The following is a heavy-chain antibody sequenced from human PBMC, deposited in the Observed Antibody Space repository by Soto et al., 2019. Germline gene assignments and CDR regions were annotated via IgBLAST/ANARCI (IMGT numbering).Heavy chain of an antibody. CDR2: ISYDGSNK. V-gene: IGHV3-30-3*01. CDR1: GFTFSSYA. D-gene: IGHD6-19*01. Sequence: GGSLRLSCAASGFTFSSYAMRWVRQAPGKGLEWVAVISYDGSNKYYADSVKGRFTISRDNSKNTLYLQMNSLRAEDTAVYYCARDRGFSSGWSDYWGQGTLVTVSS. J-gene: IGHJ4*02. CDR3: ARDRGFSSGWSDY.